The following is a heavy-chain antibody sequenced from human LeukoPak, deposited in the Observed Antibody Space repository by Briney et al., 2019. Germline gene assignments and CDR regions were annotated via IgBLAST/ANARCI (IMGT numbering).Heavy chain of an antibody. D-gene: IGHD5-12*01. CDR3: VPMVATAYDY. CDR2: IYSSGST. J-gene: IGHJ4*02. V-gene: IGHV3-53*01. CDR1: GFNVSNNY. Sequence: GGSLRLSCAASGFNVSNNYMTWVRQAPGKGLEWVSLIYSSGSTYYADSVKGRFTISRDNSKNTLYLQMNSLRAEDTAVYYCVPMVATAYDYWGQGTLVTVSS.